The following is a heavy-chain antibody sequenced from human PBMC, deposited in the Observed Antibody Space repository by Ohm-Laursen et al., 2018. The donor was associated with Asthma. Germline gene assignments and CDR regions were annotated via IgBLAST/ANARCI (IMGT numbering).Heavy chain of an antibody. CDR2: ISKSTRTI. Sequence: SLRLSCSAPGFTFRNYAMNWVRQAPGKGLEWVSYISKSTRTIKYADSVKGRFTISRDNAKNSLYLQMNSLRAEDTAVYYCARDKPENEVNGYYYGMDVWGQGTTVTVSS. V-gene: IGHV3-48*01. CDR3: ARDKPENEVNGYYYGMDV. D-gene: IGHD2-8*01. J-gene: IGHJ6*02. CDR1: GFTFRNYA.